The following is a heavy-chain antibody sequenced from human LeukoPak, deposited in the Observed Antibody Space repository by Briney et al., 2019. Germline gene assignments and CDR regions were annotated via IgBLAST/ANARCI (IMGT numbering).Heavy chain of an antibody. J-gene: IGHJ6*02. Sequence: GGSLRLSCAVSGFAFGSEAMSWVRQSPARGLEWVASISPGGGTTYYADYVKGRFTISRDNSKNSLFVQMNSLRAEDTAVYYCATSRYDILTGSYGMDVWGQGTTVTVSS. CDR3: ATSRYDILTGSYGMDV. V-gene: IGHV3-23*01. D-gene: IGHD3-9*01. CDR1: GFAFGSEA. CDR2: ISPGGGTT.